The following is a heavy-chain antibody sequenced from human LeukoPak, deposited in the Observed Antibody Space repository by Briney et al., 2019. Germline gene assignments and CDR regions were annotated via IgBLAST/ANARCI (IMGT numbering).Heavy chain of an antibody. CDR2: VYYSGST. V-gene: IGHV4-39*07. CDR1: GGSFSSSSYY. D-gene: IGHD5-18*01. Sequence: SETLSLTCTVSGGSFSSSSYYWDWIRQPPGKGLEWIGNVYYSGSTNYNPSLESRVTMSVDTSKNQFSLKLSSVTAADTAVYYCARGQHSYGYFNGFDYWGQGTLVTVSS. J-gene: IGHJ4*02. CDR3: ARGQHSYGYFNGFDY.